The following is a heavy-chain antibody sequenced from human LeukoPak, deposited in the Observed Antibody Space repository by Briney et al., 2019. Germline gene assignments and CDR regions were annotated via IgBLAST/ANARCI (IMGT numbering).Heavy chain of an antibody. V-gene: IGHV4-61*01. Sequence: SETLSLTCTVSGGSISSSSYYWSWIRQPPGKGLEWIGYIYYSGSTNYSPSLKSRVTISVDTSKNQFSLKLSSVTAADTAVYYCARVLAYCGGDCYSGPVDYYYYGMDVWGQGTTVTVSS. J-gene: IGHJ6*02. D-gene: IGHD2-21*02. CDR3: ARVLAYCGGDCYSGPVDYYYYGMDV. CDR2: IYYSGST. CDR1: GGSISSSSYY.